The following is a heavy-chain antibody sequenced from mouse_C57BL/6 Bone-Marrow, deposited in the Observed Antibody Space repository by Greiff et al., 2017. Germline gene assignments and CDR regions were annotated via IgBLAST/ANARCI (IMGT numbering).Heavy chain of an antibody. J-gene: IGHJ4*01. CDR3: AREEGLLPAMDY. V-gene: IGHV1-55*01. CDR2: IYPGSGST. CDR1: GYTFTSYW. Sequence: VQLQQSGAELVKPGASVKMSCKASGYTFTSYWITWVKQRPGQGLAWIGDIYPGSGSTNYNEKFKSKATLTVDTSSSTAYMQLSSLTSEDSAVYYCAREEGLLPAMDYWGQGTSVTVSS. D-gene: IGHD2-3*01.